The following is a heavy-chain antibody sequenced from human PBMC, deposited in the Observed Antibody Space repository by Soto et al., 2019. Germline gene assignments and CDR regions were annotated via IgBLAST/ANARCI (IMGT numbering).Heavy chain of an antibody. CDR1: GGYISNYY. D-gene: IGHD5-18*01. V-gene: IGHV4-59*01. J-gene: IGHJ3*02. Sequence: SETLSLTCTISGGYISNYYWTWIRQTQGKGLEWIGYVYYSGNTNYNPSLKSRVSISVDMSKNQFSLELSSVTAADTAMYYCAREGDTDVGGLGFYDAFDIWGAGTKVTVSS. CDR3: AREGDTDVGGLGFYDAFDI. CDR2: VYYSGNT.